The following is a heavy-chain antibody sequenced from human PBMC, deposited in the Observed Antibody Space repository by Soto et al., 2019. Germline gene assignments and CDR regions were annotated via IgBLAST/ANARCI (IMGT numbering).Heavy chain of an antibody. V-gene: IGHV3-33*01. CDR1: GFTFSSYG. D-gene: IGHD4-17*01. Sequence: GRSLRLSCAAAGFTFSSYGMHWVRQAPGKGLEWVAVIWYDGSNKYYADSVKGRFTISRDNSKNTLYLQMNSLRAEDTAVYYCAREYGDYVKAYFDLWGRGTLVTASS. CDR2: IWYDGSNK. J-gene: IGHJ2*01. CDR3: AREYGDYVKAYFDL.